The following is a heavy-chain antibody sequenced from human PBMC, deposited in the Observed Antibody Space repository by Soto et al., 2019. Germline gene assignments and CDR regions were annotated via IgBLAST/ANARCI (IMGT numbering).Heavy chain of an antibody. CDR3: ARGPQSGDTPLVRSYFDL. Sequence: GGSLRLSCAASGFTVSSNYLNWVRQAPGKGLEWVSVIFDYGSTYYAKSVKGRFTISRDNSKNTLYLRMDTLRAEDTAVYYCARGPQSGDTPLVRSYFDLWGEGTLVTVSS. J-gene: IGHJ4*02. CDR1: GFTVSSNY. CDR2: IFDYGST. D-gene: IGHD5-18*01. V-gene: IGHV3-53*01.